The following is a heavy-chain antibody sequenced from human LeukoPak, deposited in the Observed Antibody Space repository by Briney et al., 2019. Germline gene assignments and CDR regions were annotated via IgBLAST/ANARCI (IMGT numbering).Heavy chain of an antibody. CDR1: GFTFSTYW. CDR2: IKEDGTRK. CDR3: AKDFGIQLWSTRGVFDI. Sequence: GGSLRLSCAASGFTFSTYWMSWVRQAPGKGLERVANIKEDGTRKNYVDSVKGRFTISRDNSNNMVYLQMNGLRAEDTAVYYCAKDFGIQLWSTRGVFDIWGQGTMVTVSS. D-gene: IGHD5-18*01. V-gene: IGHV3-7*03. J-gene: IGHJ3*02.